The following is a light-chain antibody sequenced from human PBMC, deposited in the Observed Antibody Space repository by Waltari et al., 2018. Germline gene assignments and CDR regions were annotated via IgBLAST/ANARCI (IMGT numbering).Light chain of an antibody. CDR3: MQTLQSRT. CDR1: QSLLHSNGYTS. V-gene: IGKV2-28*01. J-gene: IGKJ1*01. CDR2: LVS. Sequence: DIVMTQSPLSLPVTPGEPASISCRSSQSLLHSNGYTSLSWYLQKAGQSPQLLIYLVSNRASGVPGRFSGSGSGTDFTRKISRVEADDVGVYYCMQTLQSRTLGQGTKVEI.